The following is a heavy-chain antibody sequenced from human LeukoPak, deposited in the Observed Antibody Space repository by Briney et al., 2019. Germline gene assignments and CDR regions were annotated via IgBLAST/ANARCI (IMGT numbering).Heavy chain of an antibody. CDR2: ISSSSSYI. CDR1: GFTFSSYS. J-gene: IGHJ1*01. Sequence: GGSLRLSCAASGFTFSSYSMNWVRQAPGKGLVWVSSISSSSSYIYYADSVKGRFTISRDNAKNSQYLQMNSLRADDTAVYYCARDPNGDYIGAFDFQRWGQGTQVTVSS. CDR3: ARDPNGDYIGAFDFQR. D-gene: IGHD4-17*01. V-gene: IGHV3-21*04.